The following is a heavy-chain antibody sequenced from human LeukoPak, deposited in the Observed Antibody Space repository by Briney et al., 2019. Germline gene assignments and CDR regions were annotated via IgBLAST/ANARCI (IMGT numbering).Heavy chain of an antibody. CDR3: ARVGAWPVVTAISWDY. J-gene: IGHJ4*02. V-gene: IGHV3-48*03. CDR1: GFSFSNYE. D-gene: IGHD2-21*02. Sequence: GGSLRLSCVASGFSFSNYEMNWVRQAPGEGLEWVSYISEGGNTVYYADSVKGRFTISRDNAKNSLYLQMNSLRAEDTAVYYCARVGAWPVVTAISWDYWGQGTLVTVSS. CDR2: ISEGGNTV.